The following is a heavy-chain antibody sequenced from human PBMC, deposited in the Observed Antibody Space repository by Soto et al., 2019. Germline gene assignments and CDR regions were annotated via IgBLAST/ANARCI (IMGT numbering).Heavy chain of an antibody. CDR3: ARPDIVLMVYGPFDY. V-gene: IGHV4-39*01. Sequence: KPSETLSLTCTVSGGSISSSSYYWGWIRQPPGKGLEWIGGIYYSGSTYYNPSLKSRVTISVDTSKNQFSLKLSSVTAADTAVYYCARPDIVLMVYGPFDYWGQGTLVTVSS. D-gene: IGHD2-8*01. CDR2: IYYSGST. J-gene: IGHJ4*02. CDR1: GGSISSSSYY.